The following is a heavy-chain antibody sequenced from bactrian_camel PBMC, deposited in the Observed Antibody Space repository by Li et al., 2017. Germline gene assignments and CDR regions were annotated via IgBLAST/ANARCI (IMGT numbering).Heavy chain of an antibody. J-gene: IGHJ4*01. D-gene: IGHD1*01. CDR3: AADDAPLGAVC. CDR1: GFTFEDND. V-gene: IGHV3S55*01. CDR2: ISREGDI. Sequence: HVQLVESGGGSVQAGGSLRLSCTASGFTFEDNDVGWYRRAPGGLCEKVSTISREGDIFYAESVKGRFISSRDGAEKTFNLQMNSLKPEDTAVYYCAADDAPLGAVCRGQGTQVTVS.